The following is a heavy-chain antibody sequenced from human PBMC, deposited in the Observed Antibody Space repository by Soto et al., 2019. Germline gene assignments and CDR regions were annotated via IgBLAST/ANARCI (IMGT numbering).Heavy chain of an antibody. CDR2: IIPIFGTA. J-gene: IGHJ6*02. V-gene: IGHV1-69*06. CDR3: ARGRGIAAAGTSVNYYYGMDV. CDR1: GGTFSSYA. D-gene: IGHD6-13*01. Sequence: ASVKVSCKASGGTFSSYAISWVRQAPGQGLEWMGGIIPIFGTANYAQKFQGRVTITADKSTSTAYMELSSLRSEDTAVYYCARGRGIAAAGTSVNYYYGMDVWGQGTTVTSP.